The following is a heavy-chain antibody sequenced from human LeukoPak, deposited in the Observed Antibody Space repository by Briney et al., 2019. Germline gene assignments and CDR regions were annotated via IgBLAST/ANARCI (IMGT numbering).Heavy chain of an antibody. D-gene: IGHD7-27*01. CDR3: ARGRTGYWYFGL. CDR2: INHSGST. Sequence: SETLSPTCAVYGGSFSGYYWSWIRQPPGKGLEWIGEINHSGSTNYNPSLKSRVTISVDTSKNQFSLKLSSVTAADTAVYYCARGRTGYWYFGLWGRGTLVTVSS. J-gene: IGHJ2*01. CDR1: GGSFSGYY. V-gene: IGHV4-34*01.